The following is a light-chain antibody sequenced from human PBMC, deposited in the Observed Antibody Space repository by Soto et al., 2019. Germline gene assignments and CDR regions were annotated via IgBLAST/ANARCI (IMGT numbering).Light chain of an antibody. J-gene: IGLJ1*01. CDR3: SSYTSINSHV. V-gene: IGLV2-14*01. Sequence: QSVLTQPASVSGSPGQSITISCTGTSSDVGSYNYVSWYQQYPGKAPKLMISDVSNRPSGVSIRFSGSKSGNTASLTISGLQAEDEADYYCSSYTSINSHVFGTGTRSPS. CDR1: SSDVGSYNY. CDR2: DVS.